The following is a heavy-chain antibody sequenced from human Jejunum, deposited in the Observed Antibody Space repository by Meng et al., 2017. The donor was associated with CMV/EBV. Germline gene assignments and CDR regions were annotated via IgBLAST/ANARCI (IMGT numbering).Heavy chain of an antibody. CDR3: ARDRNLTF. V-gene: IGHV3-7*01. CDR1: GFTFSKHW. Sequence: LSWEGSGFTFSKHWMTWVRQAPGKGLEWVANIKEDGSEKYYVDAVKGRFTISRDNVENSLFLQMNSLRADDTAVYYCARDRNLTFWGQGTLVTVSS. CDR2: IKEDGSEK. D-gene: IGHD3-9*01. J-gene: IGHJ4*02.